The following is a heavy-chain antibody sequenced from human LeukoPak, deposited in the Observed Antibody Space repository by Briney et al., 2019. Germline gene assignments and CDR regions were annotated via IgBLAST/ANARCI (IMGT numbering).Heavy chain of an antibody. CDR3: ARHRAAAALFDP. Sequence: SETLSLTCTVSGGSISSYYWSWIRQPPGKGLEWIGYIFYSGTTNYNPSLKSRVTISVDTSKNRFSLNLNSVTAADTAVYYCARHRAAAALFDPWGQETLVTVSS. D-gene: IGHD6-13*01. CDR2: IFYSGTT. V-gene: IGHV4-59*08. J-gene: IGHJ5*02. CDR1: GGSISSYY.